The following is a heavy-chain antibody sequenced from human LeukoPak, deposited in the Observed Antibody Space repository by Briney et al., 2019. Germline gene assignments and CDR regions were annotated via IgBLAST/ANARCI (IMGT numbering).Heavy chain of an antibody. Sequence: SETLSLTCTVSGGSISSSTYYWSWIRQPPGKGLEWIGEINHSGSTNYNPSLKSRVTISVDTSKNQFSLKLSSVTAADTAVYYCARTPIRYCSSTSCPNWFDPWGQGTLVTVSS. CDR3: ARTPIRYCSSTSCPNWFDP. J-gene: IGHJ5*02. CDR1: GGSISSSTYY. V-gene: IGHV4-39*01. D-gene: IGHD2-2*01. CDR2: INHSGST.